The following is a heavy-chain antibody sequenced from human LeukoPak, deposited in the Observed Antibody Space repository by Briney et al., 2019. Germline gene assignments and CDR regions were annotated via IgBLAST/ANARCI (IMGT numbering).Heavy chain of an antibody. CDR2: IYTSGST. D-gene: IGHD3-3*01. CDR3: ARTPYYDFWSGYDFDY. CDR1: GGSISSGSSY. J-gene: IGHJ4*02. Sequence: PSETLSLTCTVSGGSISSGSSYWSWIRQPAGKGLEWIGRIYTSGSTNYNPSLKSRVTISVDTSKNQFSLKLSSVTAADTAVYYCARTPYYDFWSGYDFDYWGQGTLVTVSS. V-gene: IGHV4-61*02.